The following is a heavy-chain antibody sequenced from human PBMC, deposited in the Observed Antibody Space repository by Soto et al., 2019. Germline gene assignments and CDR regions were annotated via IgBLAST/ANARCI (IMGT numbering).Heavy chain of an antibody. CDR3: AVTPYEFWSGYWGY. J-gene: IGHJ4*02. CDR2: INPNSGGT. D-gene: IGHD3-3*01. V-gene: IGHV1-2*02. Sequence: APLKGACKGSGYTFSVYYIHWVRQAKGQGLEWMGWINPNSGGTNYAQKFQGRVTMTRDTSISTAYMELSRLRSDDTAVYYCAVTPYEFWSGYWGYRGQRPLLTVSS. CDR1: GYTFSVYY.